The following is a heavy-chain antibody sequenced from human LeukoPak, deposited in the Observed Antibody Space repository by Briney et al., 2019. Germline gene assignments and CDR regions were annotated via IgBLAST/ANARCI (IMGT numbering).Heavy chain of an antibody. Sequence: PGRSLRLSCAASGSTFDDYAMHWVRQAPGKGLEWVSGISWNSGSIGYADSVKGRFTISRDNAKNSLYLQMNSLRAEDTALYYCAKGGVVVPTPFDPWGQGTLVTVSS. V-gene: IGHV3-9*01. J-gene: IGHJ5*02. D-gene: IGHD2-2*01. CDR3: AKGGVVVPTPFDP. CDR2: ISWNSGSI. CDR1: GSTFDDYA.